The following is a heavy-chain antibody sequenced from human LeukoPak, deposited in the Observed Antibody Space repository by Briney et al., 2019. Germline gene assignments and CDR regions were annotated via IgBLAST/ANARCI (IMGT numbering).Heavy chain of an antibody. J-gene: IGHJ4*02. Sequence: GGSLRLSCAASRFTFSTYWMSWVRQAPGKGLEWVANIKQDGSEKYYVDSVKGRFTISRDNAKNSLYLQMNSLRAEDTAVYYCARVLVPLYYFDYWGQGTLVTVSS. CDR2: IKQDGSEK. V-gene: IGHV3-7*01. CDR1: RFTFSTYW. D-gene: IGHD4/OR15-4a*01. CDR3: ARVLVPLYYFDY.